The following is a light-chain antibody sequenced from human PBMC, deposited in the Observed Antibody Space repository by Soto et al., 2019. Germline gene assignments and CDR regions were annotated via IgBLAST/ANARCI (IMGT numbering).Light chain of an antibody. Sequence: QSVLTQPRSVSGSPGQSVSISCAGTSTDFGGYKYVSWYQQHPGKAPKLMIFDVSDRPSGVPGRFSGSKSGNTASLSISGLQPEDEADYFCCSYAGGWVFGGGTKLTVL. V-gene: IGLV2-11*01. J-gene: IGLJ3*02. CDR1: STDFGGYKY. CDR2: DVS. CDR3: CSYAGGWV.